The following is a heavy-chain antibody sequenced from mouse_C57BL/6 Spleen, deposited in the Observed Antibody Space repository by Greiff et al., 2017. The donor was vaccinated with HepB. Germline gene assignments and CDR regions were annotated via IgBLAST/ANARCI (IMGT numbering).Heavy chain of an antibody. J-gene: IGHJ3*01. V-gene: IGHV1-69*01. CDR3: ARWGTTVVDAWFAY. Sequence: QVQLKQPGAELVMPGASVKLSCKASGYTFTSYWMHWVKQRPGQGLEWIGEIDPSDSYTNYNQKFKGKSTLTVDKSSSTAYMQLSSLTSEDSAVYYCARWGTTVVDAWFAYWGQGTLVTVSA. D-gene: IGHD1-1*01. CDR1: GYTFTSYW. CDR2: IDPSDSYT.